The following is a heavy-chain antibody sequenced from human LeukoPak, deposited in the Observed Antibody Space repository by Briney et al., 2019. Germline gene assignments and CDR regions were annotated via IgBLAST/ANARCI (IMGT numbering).Heavy chain of an antibody. CDR1: GFTFDDYG. CDR2: INWNGGSA. CDR3: ARDLGYKDYVSAFDI. J-gene: IGHJ3*02. V-gene: IGHV3-20*04. D-gene: IGHD5-24*01. Sequence: PGGSLRLSCAASGFTFDDYGMNWVRQAPGKRLEWVSGINWNGGSAGYADSVKGRFTISRDNAKNSLYLQMNSLRAEDTALYYCARDLGYKDYVSAFDIWGQGTMVTVSS.